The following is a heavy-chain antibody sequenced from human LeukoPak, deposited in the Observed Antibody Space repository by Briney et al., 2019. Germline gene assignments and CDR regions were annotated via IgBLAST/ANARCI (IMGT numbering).Heavy chain of an antibody. V-gene: IGHV3-30*03. CDR1: GFTFSSYG. CDR3: ARVTLDIVVVPAAIRYYYYYMDV. J-gene: IGHJ6*03. D-gene: IGHD2-2*03. CDR2: ISYDGSNK. Sequence: GGSLRLSCAASGFTFSSYGMHWVRQAPGKGLEWVAVISYDGSNKYYADSVKGRFTISRDNSKNTLYLQMNSLRAEDTAVYYCARVTLDIVVVPAAIRYYYYYMDVWGKGTTVTVSS.